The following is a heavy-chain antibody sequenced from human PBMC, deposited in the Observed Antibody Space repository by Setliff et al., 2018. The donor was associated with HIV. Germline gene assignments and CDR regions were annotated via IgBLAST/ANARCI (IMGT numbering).Heavy chain of an antibody. Sequence: SETLSLTCHVSGGSISGHYWSWIRQSPEKGLEWLGYMYSSGISNYSPSLKSRLSISVDTSKNQFSLKLTSMTAADTAIYYCARRSPRENYFDYWVQGTLVTVS. CDR3: ARRSPRENYFDY. CDR1: GGSISGHY. V-gene: IGHV4-59*11. CDR2: MYSSGIS. J-gene: IGHJ4*02.